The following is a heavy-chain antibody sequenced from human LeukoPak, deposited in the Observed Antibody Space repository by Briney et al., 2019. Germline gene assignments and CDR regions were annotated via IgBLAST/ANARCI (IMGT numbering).Heavy chain of an antibody. CDR2: ISSSSSYI. Sequence: GGSLRLSCAASGFTFSSYSMNWVRQAPGKGLEWVSSISSSSSYIYYADSVKGRFTISRDNAKNSLYLQMNSLRAEDTAVYYCARDHPIVLMVCAMSYFDYWGQGTLVTVSS. V-gene: IGHV3-21*01. J-gene: IGHJ4*02. CDR1: GFTFSSYS. D-gene: IGHD2-8*01. CDR3: ARDHPIVLMVCAMSYFDY.